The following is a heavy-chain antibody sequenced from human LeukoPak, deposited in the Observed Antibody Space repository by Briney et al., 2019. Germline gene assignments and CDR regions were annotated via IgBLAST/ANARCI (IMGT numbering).Heavy chain of an antibody. CDR1: GGSISSYY. J-gene: IGHJ5*02. V-gene: IGHV4-59*08. D-gene: IGHD2-2*01. Sequence: LETLSLTCTVSGGSISSYYWSWIREPPGKGLGWIGYIYYSGSTNYNPSLKSRVTISVDTSKNQFSLKLSSVPAADTAVYYCARIVPGGWFDPWGQGTLVTVSS. CDR2: IYYSGST. CDR3: ARIVPGGWFDP.